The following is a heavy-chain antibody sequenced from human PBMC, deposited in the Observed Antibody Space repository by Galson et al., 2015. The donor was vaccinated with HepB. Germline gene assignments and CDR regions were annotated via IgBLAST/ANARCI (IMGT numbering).Heavy chain of an antibody. V-gene: IGHV3-30*03. CDR3: ARLGRGDTAMVTFDY. CDR1: GFTFSSYG. J-gene: IGHJ4*02. D-gene: IGHD5-18*01. CDR2: ISYDGSNK. Sequence: SLRLSCAASGFTFSSYGMHWVRQAPGKGLEWVAVISYDGSNKYYADSVKGRFTISRDNSKNTLYLQMNSLRAEDTAVYYCARLGRGDTAMVTFDYWGQGTLVTVSS.